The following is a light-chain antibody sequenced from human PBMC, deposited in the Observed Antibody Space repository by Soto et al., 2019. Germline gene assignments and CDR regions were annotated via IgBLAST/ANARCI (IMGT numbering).Light chain of an antibody. CDR2: GAS. CDR3: QQYNNWPRT. V-gene: IGKV3-15*01. J-gene: IGKJ1*01. CDR1: QSVSSN. Sequence: EIVMTQSPATLSVSLGERATLSCSASQSVSSNLAWYQLKPGQAPRLLIYGASTRATGIPARFSGSGSGTEFTLTISSLQSEDFAVYYCQQYNNWPRTFGQGTKVDIK.